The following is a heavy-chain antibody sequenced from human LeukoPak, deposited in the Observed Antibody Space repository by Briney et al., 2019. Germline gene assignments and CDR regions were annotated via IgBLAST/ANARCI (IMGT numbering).Heavy chain of an antibody. V-gene: IGHV1-18*01. CDR3: ARESQGAPYFDY. CDR2: ISAYNGNT. CDR1: GYTFTSYG. D-gene: IGHD1-26*01. J-gene: IGHJ4*02. Sequence: ASVKVSCKASGYTFTSYGIIWVRQAPGQGLEWMGWISAYNGNTNYAQKLQGRVTMTTDTSTSTAYMELRSLRSDDTAVYYCARESQGAPYFDYWGQGTLVTVSS.